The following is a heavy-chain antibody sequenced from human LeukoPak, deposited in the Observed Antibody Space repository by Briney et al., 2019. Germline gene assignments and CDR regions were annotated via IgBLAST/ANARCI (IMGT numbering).Heavy chain of an antibody. CDR1: GGSISSGGYY. CDR3: ARGATVTTNYFDY. Sequence: SQTLSLTCTVSGGSISSGGYYWSWIRQHPGKGLERIGYIYYSGSTYYNPSLKSRVTISVDTSKNQFSLKLSSVTAADTAVYYCARGATVTTNYFDYWGQGTLVTVSS. D-gene: IGHD4-17*01. J-gene: IGHJ4*02. V-gene: IGHV4-31*03. CDR2: IYYSGST.